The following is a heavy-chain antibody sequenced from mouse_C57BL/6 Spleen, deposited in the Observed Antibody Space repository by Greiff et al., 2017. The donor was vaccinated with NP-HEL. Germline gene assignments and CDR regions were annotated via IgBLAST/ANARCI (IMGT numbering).Heavy chain of an antibody. V-gene: IGHV1-78*01. CDR1: GYTFTDHT. D-gene: IGHD2-4*01. J-gene: IGHJ3*01. CDR3: TRGVLYDYGFFAY. CDR2: IYPRDGST. Sequence: QVQLQQSDAELVKPGASVKISCKVSGYTFTDHTIHWMKQRPEQGLEWIGYIYPRDGSTKYNEKFKGKATLTADKSSSTAYMELRSLTSEDSAVYYCTRGVLYDYGFFAYWGQGTLVTVSA.